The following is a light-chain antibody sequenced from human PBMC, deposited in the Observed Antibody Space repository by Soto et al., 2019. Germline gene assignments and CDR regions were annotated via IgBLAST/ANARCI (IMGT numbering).Light chain of an antibody. CDR2: EVS. CDR3: SSYTSSSPGV. V-gene: IGLV2-14*01. J-gene: IGLJ1*01. Sequence: QSARTQPASVSGSPGQSITISCTGTSSDVGGYNYVSWYQQHPGKAPKLMIYEVSNRPSGVSNRFSGSKSGNTASLTISGLQAEDEADYYCSSYTSSSPGVVGTGTKLTVL. CDR1: SSDVGGYNY.